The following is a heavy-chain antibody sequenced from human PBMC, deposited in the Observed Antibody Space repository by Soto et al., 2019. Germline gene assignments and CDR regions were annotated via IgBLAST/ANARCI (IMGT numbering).Heavy chain of an antibody. J-gene: IGHJ1*01. CDR1: GYTFTGSY. V-gene: IGHV1-2*04. D-gene: IGHD6-19*01. CDR3: ARESYSSRVRWLVRILSY. CDR2: INPNSGGT. Sequence: ASVKVSCKASGYTFTGSYMHWVRQAPGQGLEWMGWINPNSGGTNYAQKFQGWVTMTRDTSISTAYMELSRLRSDDTAVYYCARESYSSRVRWLVRILSYWGHGTLVTVS.